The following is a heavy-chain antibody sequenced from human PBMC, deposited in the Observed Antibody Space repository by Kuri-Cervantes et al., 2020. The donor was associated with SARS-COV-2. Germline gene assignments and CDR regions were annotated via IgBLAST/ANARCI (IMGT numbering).Heavy chain of an antibody. CDR1: GGSISSSSYY. CDR2: IYYSGST. V-gene: IGHV4-39*01. J-gene: IGHJ3*02. CDR3: ARHMAGAHDAFDI. D-gene: IGHD6-19*01. Sequence: GSLRLSCTVSGGSISSSSYYWGWIRQPPGKGLEWIGSIYYSGSTYYNPSLKSRVTISVDTSKNQFSLKLSSVTAADTAAYYCARHMAGAHDAFDIWGQGTMVTVSS.